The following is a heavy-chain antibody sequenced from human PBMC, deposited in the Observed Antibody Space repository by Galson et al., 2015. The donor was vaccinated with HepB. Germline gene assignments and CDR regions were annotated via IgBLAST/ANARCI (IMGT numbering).Heavy chain of an antibody. CDR3: AKDIVDCSSTSCYDYYYYYGMDV. J-gene: IGHJ6*02. CDR2: ISWDGGST. CDR1: GFTFDDYA. V-gene: IGHV3-43D*03. Sequence: SLRLSCAASGFTFDDYAMHWVRQAPGKGLEWVSLISWDGGSTYYADSVKGRFTISRDNSKNSLYLQMNSLRAEDTALYYCAKDIVDCSSTSCYDYYYYYGMDVWGQGTTVTVSS. D-gene: IGHD2-2*01.